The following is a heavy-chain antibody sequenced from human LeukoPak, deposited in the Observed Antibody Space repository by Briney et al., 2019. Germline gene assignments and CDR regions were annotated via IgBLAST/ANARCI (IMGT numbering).Heavy chain of an antibody. J-gene: IGHJ6*02. CDR1: GGSISSYY. CDR2: IYYSGST. D-gene: IGHD4-17*01. Sequence: SETLSLTCTVSGGSISSYYWSWIRQPPGKGLEWIGYIYYSGSTNYNPSLKSRATISVDTSKNQFSLKLSSVTAADTAVYYCARASGFYGVGYYGMDVWGQGTTVTVSS. CDR3: ARASGFYGVGYYGMDV. V-gene: IGHV4-59*01.